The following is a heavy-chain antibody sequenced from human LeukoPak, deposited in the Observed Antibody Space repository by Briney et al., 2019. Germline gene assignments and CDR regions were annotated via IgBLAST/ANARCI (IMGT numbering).Heavy chain of an antibody. CDR1: GFPFSNYW. Sequence: GGSLRLSCAASGFPFSNYWMHWVRQAPGKGPVWVSRTNTDGSTTNYADSVKGRFTISRDNAKNTVYLQMNSLRAEDTAVYYCARARDLYDSSGYSFDYWGQGILVTVSS. CDR2: TNTDGSTT. J-gene: IGHJ4*02. V-gene: IGHV3-74*01. CDR3: ARARDLYDSSGYSFDY. D-gene: IGHD3-22*01.